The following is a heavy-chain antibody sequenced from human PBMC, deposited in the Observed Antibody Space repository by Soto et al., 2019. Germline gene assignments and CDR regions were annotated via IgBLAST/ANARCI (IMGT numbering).Heavy chain of an antibody. CDR2: ISSDGRST. V-gene: IGHV3-74*01. D-gene: IGHD7-27*01. J-gene: IGHJ5*02. Sequence: EVHLVESGGGLVQPGGSLRLSCAASGLSFSGYWMHWVRQTPGKGLMWVSRISSDGRSTTYADSVKGRFTISRDDVRNTPYMEMTSLRVEDTAVYYGARDPDWGGYSWFGPWGQGTLVTVSS. CDR1: GLSFSGYW. CDR3: ARDPDWGGYSWFGP.